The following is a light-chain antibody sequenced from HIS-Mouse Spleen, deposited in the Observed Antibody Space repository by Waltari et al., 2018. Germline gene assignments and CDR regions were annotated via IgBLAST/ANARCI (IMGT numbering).Light chain of an antibody. CDR2: RTN. J-gene: IGLJ3*02. CDR1: SSNIGSNY. Sequence: QSVLTQPPSASGTPGQRVTISCSGSSSNIGSNYVYWYQQLPGTAPKLLIYRTNRRAAGVPDRFSGSKSGTSASLAISGLRSEDEADYYCAAWDDSLSGPVFGGGTKLTVL. CDR3: AAWDDSLSGPV. V-gene: IGLV1-47*01.